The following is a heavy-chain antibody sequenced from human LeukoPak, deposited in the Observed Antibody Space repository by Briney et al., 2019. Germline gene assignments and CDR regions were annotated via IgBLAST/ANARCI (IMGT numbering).Heavy chain of an antibody. J-gene: IGHJ4*02. D-gene: IGHD6-13*01. Sequence: PSETLSLTCAVYGGSFSGYYWSWIRQPPGKGLEWIGEINHSGSTNYNPSLKSRVTISVDTSKNQFSLKLSSVTAADTAVYYCARLPPSIAAAGTEGKIDYWGQGTLVTVSS. V-gene: IGHV4-34*01. CDR1: GGSFSGYY. CDR3: ARLPPSIAAAGTEGKIDY. CDR2: INHSGST.